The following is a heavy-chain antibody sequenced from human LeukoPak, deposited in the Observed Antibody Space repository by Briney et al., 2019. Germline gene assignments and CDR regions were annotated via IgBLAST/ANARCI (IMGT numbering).Heavy chain of an antibody. CDR3: ASAPWTGTDYFDY. V-gene: IGHV1-69*13. D-gene: IGHD3/OR15-3a*01. J-gene: IGHJ4*02. CDR2: IIPIFGTA. Sequence: ASVKVSCKASGYTFTSHDVNWVRQAPGQGLEWMGGIIPIFGTANYAQKFQGRVTITADESTSTAYMELSSLRSEDTAVYYCASAPWTGTDYFDYWGQGTLVTVSS. CDR1: GYTFTSHD.